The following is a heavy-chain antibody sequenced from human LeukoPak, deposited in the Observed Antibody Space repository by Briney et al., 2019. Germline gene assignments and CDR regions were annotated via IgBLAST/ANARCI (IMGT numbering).Heavy chain of an antibody. J-gene: IGHJ4*02. CDR2: IYYSGST. Sequence: NASETLSLTCTVSGGSISSGDYYWSWIRQPPGKGLEWIGYIYYSGSTYYNPSLKSRVTISVDTSKNQFSPKLSSVTAADTAVYYCARLDGGLSYYFDYWGQGTLVTVSS. V-gene: IGHV4-30-4*01. CDR1: GGSISSGDYY. D-gene: IGHD3-16*02. CDR3: ARLDGGLSYYFDY.